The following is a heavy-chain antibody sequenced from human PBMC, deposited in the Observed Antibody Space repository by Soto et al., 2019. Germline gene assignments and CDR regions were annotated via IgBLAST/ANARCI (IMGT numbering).Heavy chain of an antibody. D-gene: IGHD2-2*01. CDR2: INHSGST. CDR3: VRDGDQYCSSTSCYGLIDY. V-gene: IGHV4-34*01. J-gene: IGHJ4*02. Sequence: SETLSLTCAVYGGSFSGYYWSWIRQPPGKGLEWIGEINHSGSTNYNPSLKSRVTISVDTSKNQFSLKLSSVTAADTAVYYCVRDGDQYCSSTSCYGLIDYWGQGTLVTVSS. CDR1: GGSFSGYY.